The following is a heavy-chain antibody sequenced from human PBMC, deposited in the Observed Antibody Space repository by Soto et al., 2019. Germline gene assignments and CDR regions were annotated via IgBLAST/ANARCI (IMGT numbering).Heavy chain of an antibody. CDR2: IYHSGST. CDR3: ARGQPQLMNWFDP. J-gene: IGHJ5*02. D-gene: IGHD6-13*01. V-gene: IGHV4-4*02. CDR1: EGSRSSSTW. Sequence: PSETMSLTCAVWEGSRSSSTWWRWVSQPPGKGLEWIGEIYHSGSTNYNPSLKSRVTISVDKSKNQFSLKLSSVTAADTAVYFCARGQPQLMNWFDPWGQGTPVTVSS.